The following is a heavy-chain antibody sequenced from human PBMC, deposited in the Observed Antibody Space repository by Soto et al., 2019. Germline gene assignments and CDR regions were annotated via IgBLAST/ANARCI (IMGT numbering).Heavy chain of an antibody. CDR3: ARRLWFGELSEDGMDV. V-gene: IGHV1-8*01. J-gene: IGHJ6*02. Sequence: ASVKVSCKASGYTFNSYDINWVRQATGQGLEWMGWMNPNSGNTGYAQKFQGRVTMTRNTSISTAYMELSSLRSEDTAVYYCARRLWFGELSEDGMDVWGQGTTVTVSS. CDR2: MNPNSGNT. CDR1: GYTFNSYD. D-gene: IGHD3-10*01.